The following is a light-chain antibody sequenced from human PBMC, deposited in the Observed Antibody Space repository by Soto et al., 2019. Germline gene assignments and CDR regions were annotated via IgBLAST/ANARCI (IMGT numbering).Light chain of an antibody. J-gene: IGKJ2*01. CDR1: QSISSN. CDR3: QQYYSPPPT. V-gene: IGKV3-15*01. CDR2: RAS. Sequence: EIVMTQSPATLSVSPGERATLSCRASQSISSNLVWYQHKLGQAPRLFIFRASSRATGIPARFSGSGSGTEFNMTISSLQSEDFAVYYCQQYYSPPPTFGQGTELEIK.